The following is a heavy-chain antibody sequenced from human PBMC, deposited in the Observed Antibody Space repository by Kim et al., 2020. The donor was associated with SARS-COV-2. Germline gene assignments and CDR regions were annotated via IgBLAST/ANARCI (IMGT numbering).Heavy chain of an antibody. CDR1: GFTVSSNY. D-gene: IGHD4-17*01. J-gene: IGHJ6*02. CDR3: AREGGDYVSYYYYGMDV. Sequence: GGSLRLSCAASGFTVSSNYMSWVRQAPGKGLEWVSVIYSGGSTYYADSVKGRFTISRDNSKNTLYLQMNSLRAEDTAVYYCAREGGDYVSYYYYGMDVWGQGTTVTVSS. CDR2: IYSGGST. V-gene: IGHV3-53*01.